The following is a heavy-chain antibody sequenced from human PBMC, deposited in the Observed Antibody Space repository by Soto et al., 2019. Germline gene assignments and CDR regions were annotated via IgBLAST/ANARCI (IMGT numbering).Heavy chain of an antibody. CDR2: IYYTGSP. J-gene: IGHJ4*02. CDR3: ASMTTVTSSPPHLDY. V-gene: IGHV4-39*07. Sequence: QLQLKESGPGLVKPSETLSLTCTVSGGSISSSNYYWGWIRQPPGKGLEWIASIYYTGSPYNNPSLRSRVTMSVDTSQNQFSLKLTSVTAADTAVYYCASMTTVTSSPPHLDYWGQGTLVTVSS. D-gene: IGHD4-4*01. CDR1: GGSISSSNYY.